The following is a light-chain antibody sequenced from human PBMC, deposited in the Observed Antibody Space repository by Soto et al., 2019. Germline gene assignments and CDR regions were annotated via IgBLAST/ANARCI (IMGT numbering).Light chain of an antibody. CDR3: QQSYSTPS. CDR2: AAS. J-gene: IGKJ4*01. Sequence: DIQMTQSPSSLSASVGDRVTITCRASQSISSYLNWYQQKPGKAPKLLIYAASSLQSGVPSRFSGSGSGTDFTPPISSLPPEEFATYYCQQSYSTPSFGGGTKVEIK. V-gene: IGKV1-39*01. CDR1: QSISSY.